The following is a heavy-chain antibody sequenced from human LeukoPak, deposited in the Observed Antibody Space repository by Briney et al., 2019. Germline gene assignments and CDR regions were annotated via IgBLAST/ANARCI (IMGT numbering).Heavy chain of an antibody. CDR1: GGSISSGDYY. V-gene: IGHV4-30-4*01. CDR3: ARHPRSGSYYNAFDI. Sequence: SETLSLTCTVSGGSISSGDYYWSWIRQPPGKGLEWIGYIYYSGSTYYNPSLKSRVTISVDTSKNQFSLKLSSVTAADTAVYYCARHPRSGSYYNAFDIWGQGTMVTVSS. D-gene: IGHD1-26*01. J-gene: IGHJ3*02. CDR2: IYYSGST.